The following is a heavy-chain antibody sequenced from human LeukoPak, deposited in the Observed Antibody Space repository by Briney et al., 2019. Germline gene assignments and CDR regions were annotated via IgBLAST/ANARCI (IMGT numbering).Heavy chain of an antibody. CDR2: INSGGSST. V-gene: IGHV3-74*01. CDR3: AREIVEMATSRAFDY. Sequence: GGSLRLSCAASGFTFSSYWMHWVRQAPGKGLVWVSRINSGGSSTSYADSVKGRFTISRDNAKNTLYLQMNSLRAEDTAVYYCAREIVEMATSRAFDYWGQGTLVTVSS. J-gene: IGHJ4*02. D-gene: IGHD5-24*01. CDR1: GFTFSSYW.